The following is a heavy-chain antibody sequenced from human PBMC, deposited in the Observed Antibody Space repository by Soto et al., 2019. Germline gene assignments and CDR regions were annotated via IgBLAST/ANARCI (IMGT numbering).Heavy chain of an antibody. Sequence: ASVKVSCKASGYTFTGYYMHWVRQAPGQGLEWMGWINPNSGGTNYAQKFQGWVTMTTDTSTSTAYMELRSLRSDDTAVYYCARVLGYCSGGSCYVDFWGPGTLVTVSS. CDR3: ARVLGYCSGGSCYVDF. J-gene: IGHJ4*02. CDR2: INPNSGGT. CDR1: GYTFTGYY. D-gene: IGHD2-15*01. V-gene: IGHV1-2*04.